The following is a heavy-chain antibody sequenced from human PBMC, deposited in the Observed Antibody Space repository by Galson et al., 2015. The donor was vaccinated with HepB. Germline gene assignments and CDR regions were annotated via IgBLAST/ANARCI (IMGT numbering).Heavy chain of an antibody. J-gene: IGHJ4*02. Sequence: SLRLSCAASGFTFSDYYMSWIRQAPGKGLEWVSYISSSSSYTNYADSVKGRFTISRDNAKNSLYLQMNSLRAEDTAVYYCARGESFTIFPKAVDHWGQGTLVTVSS. CDR1: GFTFSDYY. D-gene: IGHD3-3*01. CDR2: ISSSSSYT. V-gene: IGHV3-11*06. CDR3: ARGESFTIFPKAVDH.